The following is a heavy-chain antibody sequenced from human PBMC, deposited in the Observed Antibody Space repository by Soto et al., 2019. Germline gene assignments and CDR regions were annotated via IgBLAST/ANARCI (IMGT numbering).Heavy chain of an antibody. CDR2: INHSGST. J-gene: IGHJ5*02. D-gene: IGHD6-13*01. Sequence: PSETLSLTCAVYGGSFSGYYLSWIRQPPGKGLEWIGEINHSGSTNYNPSLKSRVTISVDTSKNQFSLKLSSVTAADTAVYYCARGKGIATLHSRPGPSNWFDPWGQGTLVTVSS. V-gene: IGHV4-34*01. CDR3: ARGKGIATLHSRPGPSNWFDP. CDR1: GGSFSGYY.